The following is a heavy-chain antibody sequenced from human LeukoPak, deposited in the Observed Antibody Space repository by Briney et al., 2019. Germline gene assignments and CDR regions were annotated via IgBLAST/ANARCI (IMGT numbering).Heavy chain of an antibody. Sequence: GGSLRLSCAASGFTVSSNYMSWVRQAPGKGLEWVSVIYSGGSTYYADSVKGRFTISRDNSKNTLYLQMNSLRAEDTAVYYCARERLLGGSPNVGAFDIWGQGTMVTVSS. CDR3: ARERLLGGSPNVGAFDI. D-gene: IGHD1-1*01. CDR2: IYSGGST. CDR1: GFTVSSNY. V-gene: IGHV3-66*02. J-gene: IGHJ3*02.